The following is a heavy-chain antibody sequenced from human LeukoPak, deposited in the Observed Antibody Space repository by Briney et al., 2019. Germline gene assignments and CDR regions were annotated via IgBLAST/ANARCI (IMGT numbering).Heavy chain of an antibody. D-gene: IGHD3-22*01. CDR3: ARGNKYYYDSSGYPRWFDP. CDR1: GGSFSGYY. J-gene: IGHJ5*02. V-gene: IGHV4-34*01. CDR2: INHSGST. Sequence: SETLSLTCAVSGGSFSGYYWSWIRQPPGKGLEWIGEINHSGSTNYNPSLKSRVTISVDTSKNQFSLKLSSVTAADTAVYYCARGNKYYYDSSGYPRWFDPWGQGTLVTVSS.